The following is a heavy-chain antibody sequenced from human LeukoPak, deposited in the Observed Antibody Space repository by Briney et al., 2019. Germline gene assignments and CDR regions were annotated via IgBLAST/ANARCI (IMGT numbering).Heavy chain of an antibody. D-gene: IGHD2-8*01. J-gene: IGHJ4*02. CDR1: GFTFSSYG. CDR3: ARGGSGRYCTNGVCYHFDY. Sequence: GGSLRLSCAASGFTFSSYGMHWVRQAPGKGLEWVAFIRYDGSNKYYADSVKGRFTISRDNAKNSLYLQMNSLRAEDTAVYYCARGGSGRYCTNGVCYHFDYWGQGTLVTVSS. CDR2: IRYDGSNK. V-gene: IGHV3-30*02.